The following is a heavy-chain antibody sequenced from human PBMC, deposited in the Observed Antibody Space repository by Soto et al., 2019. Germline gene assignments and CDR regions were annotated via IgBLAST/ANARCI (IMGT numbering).Heavy chain of an antibody. J-gene: IGHJ3*02. Sequence: PSETLGLSCTVSGGSISRGGYYWSWIRQHPGKGLEWIGYIYYSGSTYYNPSLKSRVTISVDTSKNQFSLKLSSVTAADTAVYYCARDGYVWGSVDAFDIWGQGTMVTVSS. CDR2: IYYSGST. V-gene: IGHV4-31*03. CDR1: GGSISRGGYY. D-gene: IGHD3-16*01. CDR3: ARDGYVWGSVDAFDI.